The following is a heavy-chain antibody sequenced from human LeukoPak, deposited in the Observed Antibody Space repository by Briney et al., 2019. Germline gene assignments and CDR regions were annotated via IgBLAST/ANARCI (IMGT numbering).Heavy chain of an antibody. D-gene: IGHD6-13*01. J-gene: IGHJ6*03. CDR1: GYTFTGYY. V-gene: IGHV1-2*02. Sequence: ASVKVSCKASGYTFTGYYMHWVRQAPGQGLEWMGWINPNSGGTNYAQKFQGRVTMTRDTSISTAYMKLSRLRSDDTAVYYCARDRQQLVNYYYYYMDVWGKGTTVTVSS. CDR3: ARDRQQLVNYYYYYMDV. CDR2: INPNSGGT.